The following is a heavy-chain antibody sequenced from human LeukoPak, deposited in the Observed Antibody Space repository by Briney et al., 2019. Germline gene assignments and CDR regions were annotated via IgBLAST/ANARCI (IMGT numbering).Heavy chain of an antibody. CDR2: INHSGST. CDR1: GGSFSGYY. V-gene: IGHV4-34*01. D-gene: IGHD3-22*01. J-gene: IGHJ6*03. CDR3: ARHYRSDSSGYYWQNYYYMDV. Sequence: SETLSLTCAVYGGSFSGYYWSWIRQPPGKGLEWIGEINHSGSTNYNPSLKSRVTISVDTSKNQFSLKLSSVTAADTAVYYCARHYRSDSSGYYWQNYYYMDVWGKGTTVTISS.